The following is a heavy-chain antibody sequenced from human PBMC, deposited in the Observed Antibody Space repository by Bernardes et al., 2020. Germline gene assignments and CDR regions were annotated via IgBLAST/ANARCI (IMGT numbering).Heavy chain of an antibody. Sequence: SETLSLTCNVSRGSITSSSYYWAWIRQPPGKGLEWIGEIKHSGDTNYNPSLKSRVTMSLDTSKKQFSLRLSSVTAADTAVYYCARDEDGVKNHWGQGTLVTVSS. CDR3: ARDEDGVKNH. CDR2: IKHSGDT. D-gene: IGHD4-17*01. V-gene: IGHV4-39*07. J-gene: IGHJ5*02. CDR1: RGSITSSSYY.